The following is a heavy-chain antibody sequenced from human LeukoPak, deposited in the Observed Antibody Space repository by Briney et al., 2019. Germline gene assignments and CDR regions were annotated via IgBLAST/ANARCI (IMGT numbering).Heavy chain of an antibody. J-gene: IGHJ4*02. V-gene: IGHV4-61*01. Sequence: PSETLSLTCTVSGGSVSSGSYYWSWIRQPPGKGLEWIGYIYYSGSTNYNPSLKRRVTISVDTSKNQFSLKLSSVTAADTAVYYCAREGPPINCSGGSCYELFDYWGQGTLVTVSS. D-gene: IGHD2-15*01. CDR3: AREGPPINCSGGSCYELFDY. CDR1: GGSVSSGSYY. CDR2: IYYSGST.